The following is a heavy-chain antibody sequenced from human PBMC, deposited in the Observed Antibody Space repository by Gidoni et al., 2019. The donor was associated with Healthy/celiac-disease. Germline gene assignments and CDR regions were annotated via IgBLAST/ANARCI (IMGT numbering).Heavy chain of an antibody. J-gene: IGHJ2*01. D-gene: IGHD2-15*01. V-gene: IGHV3-23*01. Sequence: EVQLLESGGGLVQPGGSLRLSCAASGFTFSSYAMSWVRQAPGKGLEWVSAISGSGGSTYYADSVKGRFTISRDNSKNTLYLQMNSLRAEDTAVYYCAKDLEGRGSGGSPGWYFDLWGRGTLVTVSS. CDR3: AKDLEGRGSGGSPGWYFDL. CDR1: GFTFSSYA. CDR2: ISGSGGST.